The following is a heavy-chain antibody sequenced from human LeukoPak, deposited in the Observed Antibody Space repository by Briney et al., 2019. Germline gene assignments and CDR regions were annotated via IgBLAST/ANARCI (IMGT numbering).Heavy chain of an antibody. D-gene: IGHD5-24*01. CDR2: IYYSGST. CDR3: ARDAMDYGMDV. CDR1: GGSISSGDYY. Sequence: SQTLSLTCTVSGGSISSGDYYWSWIRQLPGKGLEWIGYIYYSGSTYYNPSLKSRVTISVDTSKNQFSLKLSSVTAADTAVYYCARDAMDYGMDVWGQGTTVTVSS. V-gene: IGHV4-30-4*01. J-gene: IGHJ6*02.